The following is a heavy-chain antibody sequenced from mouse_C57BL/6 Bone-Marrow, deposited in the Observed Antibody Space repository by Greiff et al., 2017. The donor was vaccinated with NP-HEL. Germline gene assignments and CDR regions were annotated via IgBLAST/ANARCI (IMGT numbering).Heavy chain of an antibody. V-gene: IGHV5-12*01. CDR2: ISNGGGST. Sequence: EVQGVESGGGLVQPGGSLKLSCAASGFTFSDYYMYWVRQTPEKRLEWVAYISNGGGSTYYPDTVKGRFTISRDNAKNTLYLQMSRLKSEDTAMYYCARRLTGENFFAYWGQGTLVTVSA. J-gene: IGHJ3*01. CDR1: GFTFSDYY. CDR3: ARRLTGENFFAY. D-gene: IGHD4-1*01.